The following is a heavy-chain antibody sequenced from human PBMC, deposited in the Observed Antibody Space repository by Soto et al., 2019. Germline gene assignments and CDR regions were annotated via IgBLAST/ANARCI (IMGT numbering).Heavy chain of an antibody. Sequence: AASVKVSCKASGYTFTSYDINWVRQATGQGLEWMGWMNPNSGNTGYAQKFQGRVTMTRNTSISTAYMELSSLRSEDTAVYYCARGRGACTNGVCYHYYYYYMDVWGKGTTVTVSS. D-gene: IGHD2-8*01. V-gene: IGHV1-8*01. CDR1: GYTFTSYD. CDR3: ARGRGACTNGVCYHYYYYYMDV. J-gene: IGHJ6*03. CDR2: MNPNSGNT.